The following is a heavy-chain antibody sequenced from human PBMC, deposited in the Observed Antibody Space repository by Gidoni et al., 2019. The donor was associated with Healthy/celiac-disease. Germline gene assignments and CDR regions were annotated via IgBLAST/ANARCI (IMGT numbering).Heavy chain of an antibody. CDR3: ARVGKPKYYDFWSGYIQYGMDV. CDR1: GGTFSSYA. V-gene: IGHV1-69*04. CDR2: IIPILGIA. D-gene: IGHD3-3*01. J-gene: IGHJ6*02. Sequence: QVQLVQSGAEVKKPGSSVKVSCKASGGTFSSYAISWVRQAPGQGLEWMGRIIPILGIANYAQKFQGRVTITADKSTSTAYMELSSLRSEDTAVYYCARVGKPKYYDFWSGYIQYGMDVWGQGTTVTVSS.